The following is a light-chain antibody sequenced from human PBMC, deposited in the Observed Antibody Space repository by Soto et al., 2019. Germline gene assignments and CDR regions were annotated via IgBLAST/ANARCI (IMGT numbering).Light chain of an antibody. CDR3: AAWDDSLSGRV. CDR1: RSNIGSHY. V-gene: IGLV1-47*02. J-gene: IGLJ3*02. CDR2: SNT. Sequence: QSVLTQPPSASGTPGQWVTISCSGSRSNIGSHYVYWYQQLPGTAPKLLIYSNTQRPSGVPDRFSGSKSDTSASLAISGLRSEDEADYYCAAWDDSLSGRVFGGGTKVTVL.